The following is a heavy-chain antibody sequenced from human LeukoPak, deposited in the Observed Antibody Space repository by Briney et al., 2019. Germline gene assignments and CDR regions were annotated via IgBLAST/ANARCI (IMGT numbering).Heavy chain of an antibody. CDR2: ISGSGGAT. J-gene: IGHJ4*02. CDR3: AKASVLGYCSDGSCYSGADY. Sequence: GGSLRLSCAASEFTFSSYTMNWVRQAPGKGLEWVSVISGSGGATYYADSVKGRFTISRDNSKNTLYLQMNSLRAEDTAVYYCAKASVLGYCSDGSCYSGADYWGQGTLVTVSS. CDR1: EFTFSSYT. D-gene: IGHD2-15*01. V-gene: IGHV3-23*01.